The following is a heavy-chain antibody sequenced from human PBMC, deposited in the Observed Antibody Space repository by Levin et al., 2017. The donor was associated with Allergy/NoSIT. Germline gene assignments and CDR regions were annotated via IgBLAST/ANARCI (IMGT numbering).Heavy chain of an antibody. D-gene: IGHD5-24*01. J-gene: IGHJ4*02. V-gene: IGHV3-11*01. Sequence: GESLKISCAASGFTFSDYYMSWIRQAPGKGLEWVSYISSSGSTIYYADSVKGRFTISRDNAKNSLYLQMNSLRAEDTAVYYCARGLVATIYFDYWGQGTLVTVSS. CDR3: ARGLVATIYFDY. CDR1: GFTFSDYY. CDR2: ISSSGSTI.